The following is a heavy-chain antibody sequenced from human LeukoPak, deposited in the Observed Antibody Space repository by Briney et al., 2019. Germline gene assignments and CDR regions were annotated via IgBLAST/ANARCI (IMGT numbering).Heavy chain of an antibody. D-gene: IGHD7-27*01. CDR2: IRYDGSNK. V-gene: IGHV3-30*02. Sequence: GGSLRLSCAASGFTFSSYWIHWVRQAPGKGLEWVAFIRYDGSNKYYADSVKGRFTISRDNSKNTLYLQMNSLRAEDTAVYYCAKEVGTGDEDDAFDIWGQGTMVTVSS. J-gene: IGHJ3*02. CDR3: AKEVGTGDEDDAFDI. CDR1: GFTFSSYW.